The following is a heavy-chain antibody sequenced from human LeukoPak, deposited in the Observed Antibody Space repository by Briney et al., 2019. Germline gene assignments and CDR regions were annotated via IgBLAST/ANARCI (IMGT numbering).Heavy chain of an antibody. Sequence: GESLKISCQGSGYXFTSYWIGWVRQMPGKGLEWMGIIYPGDSDTRYSPSFEGQVTISADKSISTTYLQWSSLKASDTGMYYCARQSGVFDYWGQGTLVTVSS. CDR1: GYXFTSYW. CDR3: ARQSGVFDY. D-gene: IGHD5-12*01. CDR2: IYPGDSDT. V-gene: IGHV5-51*01. J-gene: IGHJ4*02.